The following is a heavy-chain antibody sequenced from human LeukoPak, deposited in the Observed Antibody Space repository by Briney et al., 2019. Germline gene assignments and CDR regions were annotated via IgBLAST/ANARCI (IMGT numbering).Heavy chain of an antibody. V-gene: IGHV3-23*01. CDR2: ITGSGGST. CDR3: AKDVTYFDSSSYYLFDY. Sequence: GGSLILSCAASGFTFSSYAMSWVRQAPGKGLEWVSGITGSGGSTYYADSVKGRFTISRDNSKNTLYLQMNSVRAEDTAVYYCAKDVTYFDSSSYYLFDYWGQGTLVTVSS. J-gene: IGHJ4*02. CDR1: GFTFSSYA. D-gene: IGHD3-22*01.